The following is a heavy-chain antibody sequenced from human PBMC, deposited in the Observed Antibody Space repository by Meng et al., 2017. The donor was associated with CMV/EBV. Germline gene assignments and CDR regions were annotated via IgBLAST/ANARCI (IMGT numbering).Heavy chain of an antibody. CDR2: IYYSGST. V-gene: IGHV4-39*07. CDR1: GGSISRGDYY. CDR3: ASRITIFGVVTAFDP. J-gene: IGHJ5*02. D-gene: IGHD3-3*01. Sequence: QLQASGPGLVKPSQTLSLTCTVSGGSISRGDYYWSWIRQPPGKGLEWIGSIYYSGSTYYNPSLKSRVTISVDTSKNQFSLKLSSVAAADTAVYYCASRITIFGVVTAFDPWGQGTLVTVSS.